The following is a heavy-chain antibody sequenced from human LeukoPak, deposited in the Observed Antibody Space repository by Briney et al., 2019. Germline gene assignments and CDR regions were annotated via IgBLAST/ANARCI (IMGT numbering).Heavy chain of an antibody. Sequence: SETLSLTCTVSGGSVSSGSYYWSWIRQPPGKGLEWIGYIYYSGSTNYNPSLQSRVTISVDTSKNQFSLKLSSVTAADTAVYYCAREYCGGDCYSAYYYGMDVWGQGTTVTVSS. CDR2: IYYSGST. D-gene: IGHD2-21*02. V-gene: IGHV4-61*01. J-gene: IGHJ6*02. CDR1: GGSVSSGSYY. CDR3: AREYCGGDCYSAYYYGMDV.